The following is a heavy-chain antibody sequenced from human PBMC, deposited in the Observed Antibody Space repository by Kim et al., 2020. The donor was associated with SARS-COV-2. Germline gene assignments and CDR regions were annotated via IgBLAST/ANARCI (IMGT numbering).Heavy chain of an antibody. V-gene: IGHV1-69*04. CDR1: GGTFSSYA. J-gene: IGHJ4*02. D-gene: IGHD5-18*01. Sequence: SVKVSCKASGGTFSSYAISWVRQAPGQGLEWMGRIIPILGIANYAQKFQGRVTITADKSTSTAYMELSSLRSEDTAVYYCSSPGGYSYGWEYYFDYWGQ. CDR2: IIPILGIA. CDR3: SSPGGYSYGWEYYFDY.